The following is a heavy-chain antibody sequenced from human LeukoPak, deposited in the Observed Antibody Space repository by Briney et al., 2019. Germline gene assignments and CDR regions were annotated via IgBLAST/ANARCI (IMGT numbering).Heavy chain of an antibody. Sequence: GSSVKVSCKASGGTFSSYAISWVRQAPGQGLEWMGRIIPIFGTANYAQKFQGRVTIITDESTSTAYMELSSLRSEDTAVYYCAREYSNWGANYYYYMDVWGKGTTVTVSS. CDR2: IIPIFGTA. J-gene: IGHJ6*03. D-gene: IGHD4-11*01. CDR1: GGTFSSYA. V-gene: IGHV1-69*05. CDR3: AREYSNWGANYYYYMDV.